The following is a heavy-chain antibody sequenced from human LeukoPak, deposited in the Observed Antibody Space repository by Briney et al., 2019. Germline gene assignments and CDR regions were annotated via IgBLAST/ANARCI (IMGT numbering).Heavy chain of an antibody. CDR1: GGSISSYY. Sequence: PSETLSLTCTVSGGSISSYYWSWIRQPPGKGLEWIGYIYYSGSTNYNPSLKSRVTISVDTSKNQFSLKLSSVTAADTAVYYCARRGGTGGREYWGQGTLVTVSS. CDR3: ARRGGTGGREY. J-gene: IGHJ4*02. V-gene: IGHV4-59*01. CDR2: IYYSGST. D-gene: IGHD7-27*01.